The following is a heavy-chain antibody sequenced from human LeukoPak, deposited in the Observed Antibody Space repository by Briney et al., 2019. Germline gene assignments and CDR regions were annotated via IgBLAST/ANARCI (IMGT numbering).Heavy chain of an antibody. CDR2: LYYDGST. J-gene: IGHJ5*02. D-gene: IGHD3-22*01. V-gene: IGHV4-39*07. CDR3: ARDKDSSGYWDHWFDP. Sequence: PSETLSLTCTVFGDSVSSSNYYWAWFRQPPGKGLDWIGSLYYDGSTYYNPSLKSRVTISVDTSKNQFSLKLSSVTAADTAVYYCARDKDSSGYWDHWFDPWGQGTLVTVSS. CDR1: GDSVSSSNYY.